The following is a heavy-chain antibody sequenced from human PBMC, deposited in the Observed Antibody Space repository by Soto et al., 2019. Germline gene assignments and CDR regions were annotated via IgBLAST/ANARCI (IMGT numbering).Heavy chain of an antibody. D-gene: IGHD1-20*01. Sequence: GGSLRLSCAASGFTFSSYNMNWVRQAPGKGLEWVSYITSRSSTISYADSVKGRFTISRDDAKNSLYLQMNSLRDEDTAVYYCARNNFPDYYYGMDVWGQGTTVTVS. CDR1: GFTFSSYN. CDR3: ARNNFPDYYYGMDV. J-gene: IGHJ6*02. V-gene: IGHV3-48*02. CDR2: ITSRSSTI.